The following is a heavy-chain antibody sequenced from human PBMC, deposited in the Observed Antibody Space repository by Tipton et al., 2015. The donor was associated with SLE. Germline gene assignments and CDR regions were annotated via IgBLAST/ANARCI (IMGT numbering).Heavy chain of an antibody. J-gene: IGHJ6*02. D-gene: IGHD3-10*01. CDR3: ARRTTMVQGVINYYYGMDV. Sequence: TLSLTCAVYGGSFSGYYWSWIRQPPGKGLEWIGEINHSGSTNYNPSLKSRVTISVDTSKNQFSLKLSSVTAADTAVYYCARRTTMVQGVINYYYGMDVWGQGP. V-gene: IGHV4-34*01. CDR2: INHSGST. CDR1: GGSFSGYY.